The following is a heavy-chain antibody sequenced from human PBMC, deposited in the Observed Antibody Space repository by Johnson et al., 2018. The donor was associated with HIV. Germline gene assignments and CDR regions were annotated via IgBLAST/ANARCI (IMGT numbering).Heavy chain of an antibody. CDR2: INSDGSSS. D-gene: IGHD1-26*01. CDR3: ARDHGIVYADAFDI. V-gene: IGHV3-23*04. CDR1: GFTFSSYA. J-gene: IGHJ3*02. Sequence: VQLVESGGGVVRPGGSLRLSCAASGFTFSSYAMSWVRQAPGKGLEWVSRINSDGSSSAYADSVKGRFTISRDNSKNTLYLQMNSLRAEDTAVYYCARDHGIVYADAFDIWGQGTMVTVSS.